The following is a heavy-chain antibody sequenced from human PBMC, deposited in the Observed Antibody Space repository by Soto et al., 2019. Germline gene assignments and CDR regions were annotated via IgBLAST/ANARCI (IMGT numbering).Heavy chain of an antibody. Sequence: GGSLRLSCAASGFTFSTYLMHWVRQAPGKGLVWVSRITSSGSSTKYADSVNGRFTVSRDNAKNTLYLQMNSLRAEDTALYYCARALNGNSWVFFDYWGQGTLVTVSS. V-gene: IGHV3-74*01. J-gene: IGHJ4*02. CDR3: ARALNGNSWVFFDY. D-gene: IGHD5-18*01. CDR2: ITSSGSST. CDR1: GFTFSTYL.